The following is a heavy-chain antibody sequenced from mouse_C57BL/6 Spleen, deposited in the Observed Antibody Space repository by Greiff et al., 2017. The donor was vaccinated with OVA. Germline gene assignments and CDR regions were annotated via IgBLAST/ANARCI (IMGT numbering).Heavy chain of an antibody. Sequence: QVQLQQSGPGLVQPSQSLSITCTASGFSLTSYGVHWVRQSPGKGLEWLGVIWSGGSTDYNAAFISRLTISKDNSKSQVFFKMNRLHTDDTAIYYCARNLEKRAQTSWFDYWGQGTLVTVSA. CDR1: GFSLTSYG. J-gene: IGHJ3*01. CDR2: IWSGGST. D-gene: IGHD3-2*02. V-gene: IGHV2-2*01. CDR3: ARNLEKRAQTSWFDY.